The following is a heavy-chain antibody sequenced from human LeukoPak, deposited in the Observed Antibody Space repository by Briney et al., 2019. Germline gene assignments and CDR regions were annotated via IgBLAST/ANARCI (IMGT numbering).Heavy chain of an antibody. V-gene: IGHV3-11*06. D-gene: IGHD2/OR15-2a*01. J-gene: IGHJ4*02. CDR1: GLTYRNYY. Sequence: GGSLRLSCAASGLTYRNYYFSWVRQAPGKGLEWISYISDDGSYANYAHSVKGRFTISRDNAQSSLYLQMNSLRAEDTAVYYCARDFNMAIYYFDYWGQGTLVTVSS. CDR3: ARDFNMAIYYFDY. CDR2: ISDDGSYA.